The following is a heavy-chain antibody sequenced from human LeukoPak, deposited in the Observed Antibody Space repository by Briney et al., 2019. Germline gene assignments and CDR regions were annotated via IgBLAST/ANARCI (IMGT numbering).Heavy chain of an antibody. CDR1: GFTFSSYA. D-gene: IGHD3-10*01. CDR3: ARDRGWGSFPLYYFDY. Sequence: PGGSLRLSCAASGFTFSSYAMHWVRQAPGKELEYVSAISSNGGSTYYANSVKGRFTISRDNSKNTLYLQMGSLRAEGMAVYYCARDRGWGSFPLYYFDYWGQGTLVTVSS. V-gene: IGHV3-64*01. CDR2: ISSNGGST. J-gene: IGHJ4*02.